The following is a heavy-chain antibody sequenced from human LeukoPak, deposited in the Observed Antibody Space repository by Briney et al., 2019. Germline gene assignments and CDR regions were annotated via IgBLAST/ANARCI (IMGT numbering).Heavy chain of an antibody. D-gene: IGHD6-19*01. V-gene: IGHV3-33*01. J-gene: IGHJ4*02. CDR2: IWYDGSNK. Sequence: GGSLRLSCAASGFTFSSYGMHWVRQAPGKGLEWVAVIWYDGSNKYYADSVKGRFTISRDNSKNTLYLQMNSLRAEDTAVYYCARGGSGWYAADYWGQGTLVTVSS. CDR1: GFTFSSYG. CDR3: ARGGSGWYAADY.